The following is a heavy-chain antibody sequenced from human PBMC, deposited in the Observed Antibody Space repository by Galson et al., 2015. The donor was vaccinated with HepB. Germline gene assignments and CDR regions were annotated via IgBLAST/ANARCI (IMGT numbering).Heavy chain of an antibody. CDR2: ISYDGSNK. CDR1: GFTFSSYA. D-gene: IGHD2-15*01. Sequence: SLRLSCAASGFTFSSYAMHWVRQAPGKVLEWVAVISYDGSNKYYADSVKGRFTISRDNSKNTLYLQMNSLRAEDTAVYYCARDGDSFDYWGQGTLVTVSS. CDR3: ARDGDSFDY. V-gene: IGHV3-30*04. J-gene: IGHJ4*02.